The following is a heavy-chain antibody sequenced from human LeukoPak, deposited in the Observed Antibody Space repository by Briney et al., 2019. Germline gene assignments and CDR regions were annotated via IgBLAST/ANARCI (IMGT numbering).Heavy chain of an antibody. J-gene: IGHJ6*03. CDR1: GGSISSYF. D-gene: IGHD3-22*01. Sequence: SETLSLTCTVSGGSISSYFWSWIRQPPGKGLEWIGYIYYIGITNYNPSLKSRVTISVDTSKNQFSLNLSSVTAADTAVYYCARDQGGWLLGHYYYYMDVWGKGTTVTVSS. CDR3: ARDQGGWLLGHYYYYMDV. CDR2: IYYIGIT. V-gene: IGHV4-59*01.